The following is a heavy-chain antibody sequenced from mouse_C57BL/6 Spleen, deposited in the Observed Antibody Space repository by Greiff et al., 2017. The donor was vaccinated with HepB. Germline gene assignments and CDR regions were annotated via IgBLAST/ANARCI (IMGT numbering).Heavy chain of an antibody. J-gene: IGHJ4*01. V-gene: IGHV1-81*01. CDR2: IYPRSGNT. CDR3: ARSDGYFYAMDY. D-gene: IGHD2-3*01. Sequence: QVQLKESGAELARPGASVKLSCKASGYTFTSYGISWVKQRTGQGLEWIGEIYPRSGNTYYNEKFKGKATLTADKSSSTAYMELRSLTSEDSAVYFCARSDGYFYAMDYWGQGTSVTVSS. CDR1: GYTFTSYG.